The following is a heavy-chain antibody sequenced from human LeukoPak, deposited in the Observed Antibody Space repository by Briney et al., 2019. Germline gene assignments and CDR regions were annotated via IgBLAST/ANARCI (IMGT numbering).Heavy chain of an antibody. V-gene: IGHV3-23*01. CDR1: GFTVSSNY. J-gene: IGHJ4*02. CDR3: AKRETYYYDSSGYSIDY. CDR2: ISGSGGST. Sequence: GGSLRLSCAASGFTVSSNYMSWVRQAPGKGLEWVSAISGSGGSTYYADSVKGRFTISRDNSKNTLYLQMNSLRAEDTAVYYCAKRETYYYDSSGYSIDYWGQGTLVTVSS. D-gene: IGHD3-22*01.